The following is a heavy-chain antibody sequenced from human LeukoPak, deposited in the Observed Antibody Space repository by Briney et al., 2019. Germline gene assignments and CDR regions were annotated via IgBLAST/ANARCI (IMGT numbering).Heavy chain of an antibody. V-gene: IGHV3-30*18. CDR2: ISYDGSNK. D-gene: IGHD5-12*01. Sequence: PGGSLRLSCAASGFTFSSYGMHWVRPAPGKGLEWVAVISYDGSNKYYADSVKGRFTISRDNSKNTLYLQMNSLRAEDMAVYYCAKDGGGLSSYDAYYFDYWGQGTLVTVSS. CDR1: GFTFSSYG. J-gene: IGHJ4*02. CDR3: AKDGGGLSSYDAYYFDY.